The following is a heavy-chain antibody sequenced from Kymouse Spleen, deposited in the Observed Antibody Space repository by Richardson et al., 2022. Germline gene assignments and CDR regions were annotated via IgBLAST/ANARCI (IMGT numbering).Heavy chain of an antibody. CDR2: INHSGST. Sequence: QVQLQQWGAGLLKPSETLSLTCAVYGGSFSGYYWSWIRQPPGKGLEWIGEINHSGSTNYNPSLKSRVTISVDTSKNQFSLKLSSVTAADTAVYYCARGIVAQGFDPWGQGTLVTVSS. D-gene: IGHD2-15*01,IGHD2-2*02. V-gene: IGHV4-34*01. J-gene: IGHJ5*02. CDR3: ARGIVAQGFDP. CDR1: GGSFSGYY.